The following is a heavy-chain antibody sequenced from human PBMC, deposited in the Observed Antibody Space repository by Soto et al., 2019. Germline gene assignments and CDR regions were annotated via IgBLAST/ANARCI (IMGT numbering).Heavy chain of an antibody. V-gene: IGHV4-59*01. J-gene: IGHJ6*02. CDR1: GGSISSYY. Sequence: SETLSLTCTVSGGSISSYYWSWIRQPPGKGLEWIGYIYYSGSTNYNPSLKSRVTISVDTSKNQFSLKLSSVTAADTAVYYCARGDSGSYYYYGMDVWGQGTTVTVSS. CDR2: IYYSGST. CDR3: ARGDSGSYYYYGMDV. D-gene: IGHD1-26*01.